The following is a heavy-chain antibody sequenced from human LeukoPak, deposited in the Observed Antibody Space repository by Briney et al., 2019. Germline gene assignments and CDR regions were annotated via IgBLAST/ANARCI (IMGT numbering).Heavy chain of an antibody. D-gene: IGHD2-8*01. V-gene: IGHV4-39*01. CDR1: SGSISSSSIYY. CDR2: IYYSGKT. CDR3: ARHLKGYCSNGVCSDAFDI. Sequence: SETLSLTCTVSSGSISSSSIYYWGWIRHPPGNGLELIGSIYYSGKTYYNPSLKSRVTISVDTSKNQFSLKLSSVTAADTAVYYCARHLKGYCSNGVCSDAFDIWGQGTMVTVSS. J-gene: IGHJ3*02.